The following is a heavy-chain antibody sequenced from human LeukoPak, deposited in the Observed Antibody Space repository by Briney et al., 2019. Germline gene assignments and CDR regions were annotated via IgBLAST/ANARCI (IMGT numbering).Heavy chain of an antibody. V-gene: IGHV4-59*01. CDR1: GGSISSYY. J-gene: IGHJ4*02. Sequence: SETLSLTCTVSGGSISSYYWSWIRQPPGKGLEWIGYIYYSGSTNYNPSLKSRVTISVDTSKNQFSLKLSSVTAADTAVYYCASGRGYSYGHFDYWGQGTLVTVSS. D-gene: IGHD5-18*01. CDR2: IYYSGST. CDR3: ASGRGYSYGHFDY.